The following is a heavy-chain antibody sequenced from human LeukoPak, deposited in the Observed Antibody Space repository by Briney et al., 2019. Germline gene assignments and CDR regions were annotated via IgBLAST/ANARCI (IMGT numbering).Heavy chain of an antibody. D-gene: IGHD2-15*01. Sequence: GGSLRLSCAASGFTFGSYWMIWVRQPPGEGLEWVANINQGGGDSRYVDSVKGRFTISRDNAKKSLYLQMNSLRVEDTAIYYCARAGARSSDRWWYDYWGQGTLVTVSS. J-gene: IGHJ4*02. CDR3: ARAGARSSDRWWYDY. V-gene: IGHV3-7*03. CDR2: INQGGGDS. CDR1: GFTFGSYW.